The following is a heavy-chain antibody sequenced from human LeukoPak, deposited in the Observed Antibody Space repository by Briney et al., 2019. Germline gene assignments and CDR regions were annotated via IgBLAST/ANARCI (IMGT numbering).Heavy chain of an antibody. J-gene: IGHJ3*02. CDR2: IGGSGGNT. CDR1: GFTFSSYA. V-gene: IGHV3-23*01. CDR3: AKYLGTVVTPVAFDI. Sequence: GGSLRLSCAASGFTFSSYAMSWVRQAPGKGLEWVSGIGGSGGNTYYADSVKGRFTISRDNSKNTLYLQMNSLRAEDTAVFYCAKYLGTVVTPVAFDIWGQGTMVTVSS. D-gene: IGHD4-23*01.